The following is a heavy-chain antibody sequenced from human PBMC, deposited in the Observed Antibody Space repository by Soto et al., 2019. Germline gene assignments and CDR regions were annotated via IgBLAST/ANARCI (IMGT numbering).Heavy chain of an antibody. CDR1: GGSFSGYY. CDR2: INHSGST. D-gene: IGHD6-19*01. Sequence: SETLSLTCAVYGGSFSGYYWSWIRQPPGKGLEWIGEINHSGSTNYNPSLKSRVTISVDTSKNQFSLKLSSVTAADTAVYYCARGSSAIEQWLAPPNYYYYYGMDVWGQGTTVTVSS. CDR3: ARGSSAIEQWLAPPNYYYYYGMDV. J-gene: IGHJ6*02. V-gene: IGHV4-34*01.